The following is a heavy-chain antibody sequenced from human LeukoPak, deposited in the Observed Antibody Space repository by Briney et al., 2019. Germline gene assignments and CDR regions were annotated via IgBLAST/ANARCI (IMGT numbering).Heavy chain of an antibody. V-gene: IGHV4-59*01. CDR3: AVSCGYSSRCHGVDY. Sequence: SETLSLTCTVSGGSLSSYYWSWIRQPPGKGLEWIGYIYYSGSTTYNPSVKCRATISVDTSKTQFSLKLSSVTAADTAVYYCAVSCGYSSRCHGVDYWGQGTLVTVSS. CDR1: GGSLSSYY. CDR2: IYYSGST. J-gene: IGHJ4*02. D-gene: IGHD6-13*01.